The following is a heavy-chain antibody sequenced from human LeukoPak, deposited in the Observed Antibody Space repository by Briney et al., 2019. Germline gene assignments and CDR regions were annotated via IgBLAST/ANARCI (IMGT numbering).Heavy chain of an antibody. J-gene: IGHJ4*02. D-gene: IGHD4-23*01. Sequence: GGSLRLSCAASGFTFSNYWMIWVRQTPEKGLEWVANIKQNGGEEYYADSVNGRFTISRDNSKNSLFLQMISLSAEDTAVYYCARWAGGGLDYWGQGTLVTVSS. V-gene: IGHV3-7*01. CDR3: ARWAGGGLDY. CDR2: IKQNGGEE. CDR1: GFTFSNYW.